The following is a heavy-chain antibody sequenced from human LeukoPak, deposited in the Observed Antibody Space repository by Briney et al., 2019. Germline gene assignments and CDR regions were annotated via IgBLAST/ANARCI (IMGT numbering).Heavy chain of an antibody. Sequence: GGSLRLSCAASGFTFSSYSMNWVRQAPGKGLEWVSYISSSSSTIYYADSVKGRFTISRDNAKNSLYLQMNSLRAEDTAVYYCARDQSHSGSYSYNWFDPWGQGTLVTVSS. CDR1: GFTFSSYS. CDR3: ARDQSHSGSYSYNWFDP. D-gene: IGHD1-26*01. V-gene: IGHV3-48*04. CDR2: ISSSSSTI. J-gene: IGHJ5*02.